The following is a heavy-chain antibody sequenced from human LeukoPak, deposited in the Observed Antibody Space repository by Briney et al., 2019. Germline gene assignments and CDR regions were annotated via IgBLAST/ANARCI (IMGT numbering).Heavy chain of an antibody. CDR2: ISSSSNYI. V-gene: IGHV3-21*01. CDR3: ARVGYCSSTSCYTDNWFDP. Sequence: GSLRLSCAASGFTFSSYSMNWVRQAPGKGLEWVSSISSSSNYIYYADSVKGRFTISRDNAKNSLYLQMNSLRAEDTAVYYCARVGYCSSTSCYTDNWFDPWGQGTLVTVSS. CDR1: GFTFSSYS. D-gene: IGHD2-2*02. J-gene: IGHJ5*02.